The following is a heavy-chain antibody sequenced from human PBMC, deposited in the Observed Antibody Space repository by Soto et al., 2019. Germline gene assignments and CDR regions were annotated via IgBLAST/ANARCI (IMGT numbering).Heavy chain of an antibody. Sequence: QVQLVESGGGEVQPGRSLTISCAASGFTFSTYGMHWVRQTPGKGLEWVAVISYDGTNKFYSDSVKGRFTISRDNFKNTLTLQMNSLRADDTAVYSCAKHLQSYGDVDYYCYGMHVWGLGTRVIVSS. D-gene: IGHD2-21*02. CDR3: AKHLQSYGDVDYYCYGMHV. V-gene: IGHV3-30*18. CDR2: ISYDGTNK. J-gene: IGHJ6*02. CDR1: GFTFSTYG.